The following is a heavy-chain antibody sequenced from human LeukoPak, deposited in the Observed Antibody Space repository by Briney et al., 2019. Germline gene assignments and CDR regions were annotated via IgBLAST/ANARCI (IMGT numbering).Heavy chain of an antibody. Sequence: GGSLRLSCAASGFTFSSYAMSWVRQAPGKGLEWDSAISGSGGSTYYADSVKGRFTISRDNSKNTLYLQMNSLRAEDTAVYYCAKPFFSSSSYWFDPWGQGTLVTVSS. V-gene: IGHV3-23*01. D-gene: IGHD6-6*01. CDR3: AKPFFSSSSYWFDP. CDR2: ISGSGGST. CDR1: GFTFSSYA. J-gene: IGHJ5*02.